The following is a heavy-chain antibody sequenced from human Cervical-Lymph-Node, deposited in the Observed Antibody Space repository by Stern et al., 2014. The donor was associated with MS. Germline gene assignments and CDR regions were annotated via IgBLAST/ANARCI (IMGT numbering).Heavy chain of an antibody. CDR2: IKEDGSEQ. J-gene: IGHJ6*02. CDR1: GFTFSRYW. V-gene: IGHV3-7*01. Sequence: EVQLVESGGVLVQPGGSLKLSCAASGFTFSRYWMTWVCQAPGKGLEWVANIKEDGSEQYYVDSVKGRFTMSRDNAKNSLYLQMNSLRAEDTAVYYCARRVLVAMGGYPKTLDVWGRGTTVTVSS. D-gene: IGHD2-2*01. CDR3: ARRVLVAMGGYPKTLDV.